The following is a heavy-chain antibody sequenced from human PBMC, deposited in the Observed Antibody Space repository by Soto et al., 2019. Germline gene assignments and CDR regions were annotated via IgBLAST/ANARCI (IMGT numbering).Heavy chain of an antibody. CDR1: GSAVTNFY. CDR3: VDYTASRNWLDP. J-gene: IGHJ5*02. Sequence: SETLSLTCAISGSAVTNFYWGWIRQSPGKGLEWIGSVYPSGNTYNKPSLRSRVNMSIDTSKNEVSLQVASVTAADTALYYCVDYTASRNWLDPWGQGTLVTVYS. V-gene: IGHV4-38-2*01. D-gene: IGHD2-2*02. CDR2: VYPSGNT.